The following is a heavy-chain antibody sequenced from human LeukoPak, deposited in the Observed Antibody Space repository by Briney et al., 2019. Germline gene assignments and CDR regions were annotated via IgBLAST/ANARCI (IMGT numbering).Heavy chain of an antibody. V-gene: IGHV3-30*04. Sequence: PGRSLRLSCAASGFTFSSYAMHWVRQAPGKGLEWVAVISYDGSNKYYADSVKGRFTISRDNSKNTLYLQMNSLRAEDTAVYYCAWGQLWSLGDYYMDVWGKGTTVTVFS. CDR2: ISYDGSNK. D-gene: IGHD5-18*01. CDR3: AWGQLWSLGDYYMDV. CDR1: GFTFSSYA. J-gene: IGHJ6*03.